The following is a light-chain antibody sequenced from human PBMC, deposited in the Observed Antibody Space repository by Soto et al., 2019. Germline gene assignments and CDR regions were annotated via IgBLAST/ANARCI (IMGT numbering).Light chain of an antibody. CDR3: QQYNSYSTWT. J-gene: IGKJ1*01. Sequence: DIQMTQSPSTLSASVGDRFTITFRSSQSISSWLAWYQQKPGKAPKLLIYKASSLESGVPSRFSGSGSGTEFTLTISSLQPDDFATYYCQQYNSYSTWTFGQGTKVDIK. CDR1: QSISSW. CDR2: KAS. V-gene: IGKV1-5*03.